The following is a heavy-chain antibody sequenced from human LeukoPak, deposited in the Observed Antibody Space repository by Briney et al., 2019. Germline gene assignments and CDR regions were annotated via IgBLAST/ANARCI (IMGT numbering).Heavy chain of an antibody. D-gene: IGHD2-15*01. Sequence: PGGSLRLSCAASGFTFSSYSMNWARQAPGKGLEWVSSISSSSNYMYYADSVKGRFTISRDNAKNSLYLRMNSLRAEDTAVYFCAGDGCSGGSCYKHFDYWGQGTLVTVSS. CDR3: AGDGCSGGSCYKHFDY. V-gene: IGHV3-21*01. J-gene: IGHJ4*02. CDR2: ISSSSNYM. CDR1: GFTFSSYS.